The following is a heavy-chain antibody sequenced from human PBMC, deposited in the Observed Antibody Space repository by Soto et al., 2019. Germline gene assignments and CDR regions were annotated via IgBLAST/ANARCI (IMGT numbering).Heavy chain of an antibody. CDR2: IYYSGST. D-gene: IGHD2-15*01. CDR3: ARQHGVVAATRPTLSWFDP. Sequence: PSETLSLTCTVSGGSISSSSYYWGWIRQPPGKGLEWIGSIYYSGSTYCNPSLKSRVTISVDTSKNQFSLKLSSVTAADTAVYYCARQHGVVAATRPTLSWFDPWGQGTLVTVSS. CDR1: GGSISSSSYY. J-gene: IGHJ5*02. V-gene: IGHV4-39*01.